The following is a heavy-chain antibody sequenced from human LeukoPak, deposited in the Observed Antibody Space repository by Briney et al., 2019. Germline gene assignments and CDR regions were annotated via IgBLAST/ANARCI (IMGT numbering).Heavy chain of an antibody. CDR3: AHLSSTSPGAFDP. CDR1: GGSISNYY. Sequence: SQTLSLTCTVSGGSISNYYWSWIRQPAGKGLEWIGRVHSSRGSNYNPSLKSRVTMSVDTSKNQFSLKLSSVTAADTAVYYCAHLSSTSPGAFDPWGQGTLVTVSS. D-gene: IGHD2-2*01. V-gene: IGHV4-4*07. J-gene: IGHJ5*02. CDR2: VHSSRGS.